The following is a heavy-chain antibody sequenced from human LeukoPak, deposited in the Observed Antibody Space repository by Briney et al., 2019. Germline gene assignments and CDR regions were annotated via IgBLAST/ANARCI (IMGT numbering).Heavy chain of an antibody. Sequence: GASVKVSCKASGHTFTTYDINWVRQATGQGLEWMGWMNPNSGNTGYAQKFQGRVTMTRNTSISTAYMELSSLRSEDTAVYYCARGPNKSDGGNSGSAWLDPWGQGTLVTVSS. CDR3: ARGPNKSDGGNSGSAWLDP. CDR2: MNPNSGNT. J-gene: IGHJ5*02. V-gene: IGHV1-8*01. D-gene: IGHD4-23*01. CDR1: GHTFTTYD.